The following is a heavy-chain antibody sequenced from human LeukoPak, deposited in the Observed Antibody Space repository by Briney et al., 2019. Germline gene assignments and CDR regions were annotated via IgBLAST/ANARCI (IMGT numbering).Heavy chain of an antibody. J-gene: IGHJ5*02. D-gene: IGHD3-3*01. CDR1: GFTFTNYW. V-gene: IGHV3-74*01. CDR3: GLEQSGSYVHAFDP. Sequence: GGSLRLSCAASGFTFTNYWMYWVRQAPGKGLVWVSRIDSDGSITSYADSVKGRFTISRDNSKNTLFLQMNSLRTDDTAIYYCGLEQSGSYVHAFDPWGQGTLVTVSS. CDR2: IDSDGSIT.